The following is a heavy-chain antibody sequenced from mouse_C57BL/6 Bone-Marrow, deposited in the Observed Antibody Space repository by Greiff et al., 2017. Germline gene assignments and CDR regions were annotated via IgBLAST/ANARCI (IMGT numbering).Heavy chain of an antibody. CDR3: ARYILMDY. V-gene: IGHV1-26*01. CDR1: GYTFTDYY. CDR2: INPNNGGT. Sequence: EVQLQQSGPELVKPGASVKISCKASGYTFTDYYMNWVKQSHGKSLEWIGDINPNNGGTSYNQKFKGKATLTVDKSSSTAYMELRSLTSEDSAVYYCARYILMDYWGQGTSVTVSS. J-gene: IGHJ4*01. D-gene: IGHD1-3*01.